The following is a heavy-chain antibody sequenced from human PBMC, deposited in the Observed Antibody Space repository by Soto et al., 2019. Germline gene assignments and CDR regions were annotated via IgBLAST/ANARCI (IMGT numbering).Heavy chain of an antibody. V-gene: IGHV5-51*01. CDR3: ARRAFSGYSGYEFVA. Sequence: LGESLKISCQGSGYTFNNYWIAWVRQVPGEGLEWLGFVYPGDSDTRYSPSFQGHVTISADKSDTTAYLQWASLKASDTGMYYCARRAFSGYSGYEFVAWAQGTLVNVSS. CDR2: VYPGDSDT. D-gene: IGHD2-15*01. J-gene: IGHJ5*02. CDR1: GYTFNNYW.